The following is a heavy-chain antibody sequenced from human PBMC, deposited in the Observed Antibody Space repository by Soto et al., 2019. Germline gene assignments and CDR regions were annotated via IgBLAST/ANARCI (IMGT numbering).Heavy chain of an antibody. CDR1: GDTFTNYG. CDR3: AREYCSSVSCYGVEY. V-gene: IGHV1-18*01. Sequence: ASVKVSCKASGDTFTNYGISWVRQAPGQGLEWMGWISGNNGNTNYAQKFQGRVTMTADTSTSTAYMELRSLISDDTAVYYCAREYCSSVSCYGVEYWGQGTLVTVSS. J-gene: IGHJ4*02. D-gene: IGHD2-2*01. CDR2: ISGNNGNT.